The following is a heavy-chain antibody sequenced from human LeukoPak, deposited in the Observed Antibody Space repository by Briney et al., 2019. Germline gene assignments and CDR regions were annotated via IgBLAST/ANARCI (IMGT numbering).Heavy chain of an antibody. Sequence: SVKVSCKASGGTFSSYPISWVRQAPGQGLEWMGRIIPILGIANYAQKFQGRATITADKSTSTAYMELSSLRSEDTAVYYCARGDTYSSGWRIDYWGQGTLVTVSS. CDR2: IIPILGIA. CDR3: ARGDTYSSGWRIDY. J-gene: IGHJ4*02. CDR1: GGTFSSYP. V-gene: IGHV1-69*04. D-gene: IGHD6-19*01.